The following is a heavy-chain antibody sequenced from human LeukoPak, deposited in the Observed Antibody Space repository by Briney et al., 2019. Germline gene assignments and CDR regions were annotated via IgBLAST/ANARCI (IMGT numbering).Heavy chain of an antibody. J-gene: IGHJ3*02. CDR3: ARDLVVVTGLRTRGSFDI. Sequence: ASVKVSCKASGYNFTSYYMHWVRQAPGQGLEWMGIINPSGGTTSYAQKFQGRVAVTRDTSTSTVYMELSSLRSEDTAVYYCARDLVVVTGLRTRGSFDIWGQGTMVTVSS. CDR1: GYNFTSYY. CDR2: INPSGGTT. D-gene: IGHD2-21*02. V-gene: IGHV1-46*01.